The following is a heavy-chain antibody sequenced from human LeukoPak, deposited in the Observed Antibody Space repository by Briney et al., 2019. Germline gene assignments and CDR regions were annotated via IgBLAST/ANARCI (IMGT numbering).Heavy chain of an antibody. CDR2: IRYDGSNK. V-gene: IGHV3-30*02. CDR1: GFTFDDYA. Sequence: PGGSLRLSCAASGFTFDDYAMHWVRQAPGKGLEWVAFIRYDGSNKYYADSVKGRFTISRDNSKNTLYLQMNSLRAEDTAVYYCAKDQYSSSSGYDYWGQGTLVTVSS. D-gene: IGHD6-6*01. CDR3: AKDQYSSSSGYDY. J-gene: IGHJ4*02.